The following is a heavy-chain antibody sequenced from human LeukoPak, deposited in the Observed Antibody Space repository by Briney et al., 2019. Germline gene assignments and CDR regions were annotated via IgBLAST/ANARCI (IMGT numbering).Heavy chain of an antibody. CDR2: ISSSSSYI. D-gene: IGHD5-18*01. V-gene: IGHV3-21*01. J-gene: IGHJ6*02. CDR3: ARDSYVDTAMGYYSYGMDV. CDR1: GFTFSSYS. Sequence: PGGSLRLSCAASGFTFSSYSMNWVRQAPGKGLEWVSSISSSSSYIYYADSVKGRFTISRDNAKNSLYLQMNSLRAEDTAVYYCARDSYVDTAMGYYSYGMDVWGQGTTVTVSS.